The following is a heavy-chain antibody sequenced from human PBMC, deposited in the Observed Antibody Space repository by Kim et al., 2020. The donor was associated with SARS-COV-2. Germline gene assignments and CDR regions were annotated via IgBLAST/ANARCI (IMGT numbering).Heavy chain of an antibody. V-gene: IGHV4-31*03. CDR3: ARLVGYDILTGYSNYYYYGMDV. Sequence: SDTLSLTCTVSGGSISSGGYYWSWIRQHPGKGLEWIGYIYYSGSTYYNPSLKSRVTISVDTSKNQFSLKLSSVTAADTAVYYCARLVGYDILTGYSNYYYYGMDVWGQGTTVTVSS. CDR1: GGSISSGGYY. J-gene: IGHJ6*02. CDR2: IYYSGST. D-gene: IGHD3-9*01.